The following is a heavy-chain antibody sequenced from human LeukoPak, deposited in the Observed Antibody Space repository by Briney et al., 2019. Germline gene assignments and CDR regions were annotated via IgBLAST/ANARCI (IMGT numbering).Heavy chain of an antibody. D-gene: IGHD3-3*01. CDR1: GGSISSYY. J-gene: IGHJ6*02. Sequence: SETLSLTCTVSGGSISSYYWSWIRQPPGKGLEWIGYIYYSGSTNYNPSLKSRATISVDTSKNQFSLKLSSVTAADTAVYYCARGVDFWSGYYPYYYYGMDVWGQGTTVTVSS. CDR2: IYYSGST. CDR3: ARGVDFWSGYYPYYYYGMDV. V-gene: IGHV4-59*01.